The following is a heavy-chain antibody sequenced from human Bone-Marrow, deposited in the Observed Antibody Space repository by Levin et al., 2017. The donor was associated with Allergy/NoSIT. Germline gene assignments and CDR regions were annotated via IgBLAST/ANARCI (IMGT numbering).Heavy chain of an antibody. CDR3: ARGYCSGGSCYSGWFDP. CDR2: IIPIFGTA. D-gene: IGHD2-15*01. V-gene: IGHV1-69*06. CDR1: GGTFSSYA. J-gene: IGHJ5*02. Sequence: EASVKVSCKASGGTFSSYAISWVRQAPGQGLEWMGGIIPIFGTANYAQKFQGRVTITADKSTSTAYMELSSLRSEDTAVYYCARGYCSGGSCYSGWFDPWGQGTLVTVSS.